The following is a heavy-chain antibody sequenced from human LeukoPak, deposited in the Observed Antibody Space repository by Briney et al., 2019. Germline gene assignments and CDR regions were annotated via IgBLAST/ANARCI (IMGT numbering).Heavy chain of an antibody. V-gene: IGHV3-74*01. CDR3: ARDWDGYGAPGDY. CDR1: GFTFSTYG. D-gene: IGHD5-24*01. CDR2: INSDGSST. J-gene: IGHJ4*02. Sequence: GGSLRLSCAASGFTFSTYGMSWVRQAPGKGLVWVSRINSDGSSTSYADSVKGRFTISRDNAKNTLYLQMNSLRAEDTAVYYCARDWDGYGAPGDYWGQGTLVTVSS.